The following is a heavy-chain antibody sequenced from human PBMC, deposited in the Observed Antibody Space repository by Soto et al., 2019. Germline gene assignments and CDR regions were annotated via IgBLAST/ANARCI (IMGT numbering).Heavy chain of an antibody. CDR2: ISAYNGNT. V-gene: IGHV1-18*01. D-gene: IGHD5-18*01. CDR1: GYTFTSYG. CDR3: ARSGLIPKGYSYGKFDY. Sequence: QVQLVQSGAEVKKPGASVKVSCKAAGYTFTSYGISWVRQAPGQGLEWMGWISAYNGNTNYAQKLQGRVTMTTDTSADTAYMERRSLRSDDTAVYYCARSGLIPKGYSYGKFDYWGQGTLVTVSS. J-gene: IGHJ4*02.